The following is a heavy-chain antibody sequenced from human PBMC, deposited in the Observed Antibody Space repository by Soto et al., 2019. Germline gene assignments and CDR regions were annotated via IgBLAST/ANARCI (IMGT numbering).Heavy chain of an antibody. D-gene: IGHD5-12*01. V-gene: IGHV3-21*01. CDR2: ISSTSSFR. J-gene: IGHJ1*01. CDR1: GFTFSTYA. Sequence: PGGSLRLSXAASGFTFSTYAMNWVRQAPGEGLEWVSSISSTSSFRYYADSVKGRFTISRDNAKNSLYLQMNSLRAQDTAVYYCARGAPGRDGYNLDFQHWGQGTLVTVSS. CDR3: ARGAPGRDGYNLDFQH.